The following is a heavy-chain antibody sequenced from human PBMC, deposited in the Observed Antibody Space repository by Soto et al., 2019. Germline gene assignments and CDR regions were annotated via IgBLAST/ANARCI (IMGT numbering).Heavy chain of an antibody. CDR3: AESIAVAGTGYWYFDL. CDR2: IIPIFGTA. D-gene: IGHD6-19*01. J-gene: IGHJ2*01. V-gene: IGHV1-69*01. CDR1: GGTFSSYA. Sequence: QVQLVQSGAEVKKPGSSVKVSCKASGGTFSSYAISWVRQAPGQGLEWIGGIIPIFGTANYAQKFQGRVTITADESTSTAYMELSSLRSEDTAVYYCAESIAVAGTGYWYFDLWGRGTLVTVSS.